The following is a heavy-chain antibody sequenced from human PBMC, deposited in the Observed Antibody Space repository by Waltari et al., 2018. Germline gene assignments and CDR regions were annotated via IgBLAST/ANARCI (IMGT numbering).Heavy chain of an antibody. CDR3: VRGRAWSGEYFDI. V-gene: IGHV4-34*02. Sequence: QVQLQQWGAGLLKPSETLSLTCGVSGGPFVGRYWTWIRQSPDKGLECIGEINHSGNTNSNPSLKGRVTVSVDPSKSQFSLKLRALTVADTAVYYCVRGRAWSGEYFDIWGRGTLVTVSS. CDR2: INHSGNT. J-gene: IGHJ2*01. CDR1: GGPFVGRY. D-gene: IGHD3-3*01.